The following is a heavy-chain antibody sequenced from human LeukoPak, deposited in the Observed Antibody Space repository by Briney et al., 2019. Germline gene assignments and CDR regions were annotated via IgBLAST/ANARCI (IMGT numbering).Heavy chain of an antibody. V-gene: IGHV4-39*01. CDR2: IHYSGST. J-gene: IGHJ4*02. D-gene: IGHD6-13*01. Sequence: PSETLSLTCTVSGGSISSSSYYWGWVRQPPGKGLEWIGTIHYSGSTYYNPSLRSRVTISVDTSKNQFSLKLTSVTAADTAVYYCARRAPSGSSSWYFDYWGQGTLVTVSS. CDR1: GGSISSSSYY. CDR3: ARRAPSGSSSWYFDY.